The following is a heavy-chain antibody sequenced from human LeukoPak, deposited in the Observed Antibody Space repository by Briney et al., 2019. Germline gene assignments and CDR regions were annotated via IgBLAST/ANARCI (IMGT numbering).Heavy chain of an antibody. CDR2: IHQSGST. Sequence: SETLPHTCAVSGGSISSTTNWWSWVRQPPGKGLEWIGEIHQSGSTNYKPSLKSRVTLSVDKTKNQFSLKMTSVTAADTAVYYCARGLVDTGRSRFDYWGHGTLVTVSS. CDR1: GGSISSTTNW. J-gene: IGHJ4*01. CDR3: ARGLVDTGRSRFDY. V-gene: IGHV4-4*02. D-gene: IGHD5-12*01.